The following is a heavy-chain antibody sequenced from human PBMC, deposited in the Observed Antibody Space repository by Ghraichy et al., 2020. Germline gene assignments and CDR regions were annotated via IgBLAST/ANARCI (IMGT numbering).Heavy chain of an antibody. CDR1: GYTFTGYY. CDR2: INPNSGGT. Sequence: ASVKVSCKASGYTFTGYYMHWVRQAPGQGLEWMGWINPNSGGTNYAQKFQGRVTMTRDTSISTAYMELSRLRSDDTAVYYCAREGYYYDSSGYYLHKYFDYWGQGTLVTVSS. V-gene: IGHV1-2*02. D-gene: IGHD3-22*01. J-gene: IGHJ4*02. CDR3: AREGYYYDSSGYYLHKYFDY.